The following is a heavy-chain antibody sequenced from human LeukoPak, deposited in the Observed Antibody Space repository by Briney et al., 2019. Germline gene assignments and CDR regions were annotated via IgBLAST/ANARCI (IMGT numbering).Heavy chain of an antibody. CDR2: IYPGDSDA. D-gene: IGHD3-10*01. CDR1: GYSFSSYW. Sequence: GESLKISCKGSGYSFSSYWIGWVRQMPGKGLELMGIIYPGDSDARYSPSFQGQVTISVDKSINTAYLQWSSLKASDTAMYYCARLGDASGSKNWFDPWGQGTLVTVSS. CDR3: ARLGDASGSKNWFDP. J-gene: IGHJ5*02. V-gene: IGHV5-51*01.